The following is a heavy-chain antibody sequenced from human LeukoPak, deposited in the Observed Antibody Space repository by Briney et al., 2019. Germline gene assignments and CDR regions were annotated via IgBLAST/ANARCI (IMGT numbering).Heavy chain of an antibody. V-gene: IGHV3-30-3*01. J-gene: IGHJ6*02. CDR1: GFTFSSYA. D-gene: IGHD2-15*01. CDR3: ARDAVVVAASYYYYGMDV. Sequence: GGSLRLSCAASGFTFSSYAMHWVRQAPGKGLEWVAVISYDGSNKYYADSVKGRFTISRDNSKNTLYLQMNSLRAEDTAVYYYARDAVVVAASYYYYGMDVWGQGTTVTVSS. CDR2: ISYDGSNK.